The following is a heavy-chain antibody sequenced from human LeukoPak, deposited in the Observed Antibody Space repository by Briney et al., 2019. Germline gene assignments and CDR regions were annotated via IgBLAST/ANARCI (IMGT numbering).Heavy chain of an antibody. CDR3: ARSIAATLRAFDI. CDR1: GGTFSSYA. V-gene: IGHV1-69*01. CDR2: IIPIFGTA. D-gene: IGHD6-6*01. J-gene: IGHJ3*02. Sequence: SVKLSCKASGGTFSSYAISWVRQAPGQGLEWMGGIIPIFGTANYAQKFQGRVTITADESTSTAYMELSSLRSEDTAVYYCARSIAATLRAFDIWGQGTMVTVSS.